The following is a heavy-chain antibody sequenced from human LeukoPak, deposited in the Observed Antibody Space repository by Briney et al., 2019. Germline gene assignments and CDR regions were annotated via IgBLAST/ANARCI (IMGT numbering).Heavy chain of an antibody. J-gene: IGHJ3*02. CDR2: IYYSGST. Sequence: SETLSLTCTVSGGSISSGGYYWSWIRQPPGKGLEWIGYIYYSGSTYYNPSLKSRVTISVDTSKNQFSLKLSSVTAADTAVYYCARIDYGDYVGAFDIWGQGTMVTVSS. D-gene: IGHD4-17*01. CDR1: GGSISSGGYY. CDR3: ARIDYGDYVGAFDI. V-gene: IGHV4-30-4*01.